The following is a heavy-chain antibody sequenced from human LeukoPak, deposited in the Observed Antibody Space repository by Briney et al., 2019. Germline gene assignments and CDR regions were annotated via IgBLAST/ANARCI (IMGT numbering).Heavy chain of an antibody. CDR3: APGIAAAGTIGHGGFDAFDI. Sequence: GASVKVSCKASGYTFTSYGISWVRQAPGQGLEWMGWISAYNGNTNYAQKLQGRVTMTTDTSTSTAYMGLRSLRSDDTAVYYCAPGIAAAGTIGHGGFDAFDIWGQGTMVTVSS. J-gene: IGHJ3*02. CDR1: GYTFTSYG. CDR2: ISAYNGNT. D-gene: IGHD6-13*01. V-gene: IGHV1-18*01.